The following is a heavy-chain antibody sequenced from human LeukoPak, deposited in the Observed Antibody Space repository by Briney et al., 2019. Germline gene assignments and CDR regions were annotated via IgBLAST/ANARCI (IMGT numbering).Heavy chain of an antibody. J-gene: IGHJ4*02. V-gene: IGHV3-23*01. CDR2: IGGTGGGT. D-gene: IGHD3-3*01. CDR1: GFTFGSYA. Sequence: PGGSLRLSCAVSGFTFGSYAMSWVRQTPGKGLQWVSAIGGTGGGTIYADSVKGRFTISRDNSKNTVYLQMNSLRVEDAAVYYCARGFDFWSGYGYYFDYWGQGTLVTVSS. CDR3: ARGFDFWSGYGYYFDY.